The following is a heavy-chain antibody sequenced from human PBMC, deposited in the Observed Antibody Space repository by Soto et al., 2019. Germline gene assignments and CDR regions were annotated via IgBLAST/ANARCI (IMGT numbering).Heavy chain of an antibody. D-gene: IGHD6-19*01. Sequence: EVQLVESGGALVQRGGSLTLSCAASGFRFSIYSMNWVRQAPGKGLEWSAYITSDTKTIKYAESVKGRFTISRDNAKNSVYLKMDNRSDEDTAVYYCARSVEGHFDYWGQGTVVTVSS. V-gene: IGHV3-48*02. CDR2: ITSDTKTI. CDR3: ARSVEGHFDY. J-gene: IGHJ4*02. CDR1: GFRFSIYS.